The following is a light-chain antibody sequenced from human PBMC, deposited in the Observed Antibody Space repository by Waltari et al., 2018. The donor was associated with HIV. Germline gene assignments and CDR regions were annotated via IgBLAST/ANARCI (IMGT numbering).Light chain of an antibody. J-gene: IGLJ3*02. CDR2: SSN. V-gene: IGLV1-47*01. Sequence: QSVLTQPPSASGTPGQRVTISCSGGSSDIRRRSFSLSQPLPGTAPKLIIYSSNQRPSGVPDRFSASKSGTSASLAISGLRSEDEADYYCAVWDDSLSGRVFGGGTKVTVL. CDR3: AVWDDSLSGRV. CDR1: SSDIRRRS.